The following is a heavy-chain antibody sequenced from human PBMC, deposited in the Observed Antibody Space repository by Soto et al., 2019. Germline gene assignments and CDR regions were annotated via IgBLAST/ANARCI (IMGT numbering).Heavy chain of an antibody. J-gene: IGHJ4*02. D-gene: IGHD2-21*02. V-gene: IGHV1-69*13. CDR1: GGIFSTYA. CDR2: IIPIFGTT. Sequence: GASVKVSCKASGGIFSTYAVTWVRQAPGQGLEWMGGIIPIFGTTNYAQKFQGRVTMTADESTTTMYLELRDLTFEDTAVYCCATNADCGGDCYSYWGQGTLVTAPQ. CDR3: ATNADCGGDCYSY.